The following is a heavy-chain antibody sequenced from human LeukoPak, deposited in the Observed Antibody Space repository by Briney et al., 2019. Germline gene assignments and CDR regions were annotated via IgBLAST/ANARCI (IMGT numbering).Heavy chain of an antibody. J-gene: IGHJ4*02. D-gene: IGHD2/OR15-2a*01. CDR2: IYHSGST. CDR3: ARLSDLTQFDY. CDR1: GYSISSGYY. Sequence: PSETLSLTCAVSGYSISSGYYWGWIRQPPGQGLEWIGSIYHSGSTYYNPSLKSRVTISVDTPKNQFSLKLSSVTAADMAVYYCARLSDLTQFDYWGQGTLVTVSS. V-gene: IGHV4-38-2*01.